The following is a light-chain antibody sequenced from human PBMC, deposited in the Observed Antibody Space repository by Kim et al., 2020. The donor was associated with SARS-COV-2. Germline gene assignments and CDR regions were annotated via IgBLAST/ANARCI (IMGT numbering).Light chain of an antibody. V-gene: IGKV4-1*01. CDR2: WAS. J-gene: IGKJ5*01. CDR3: QQYYTTPIT. CDR1: QSVLYSSNNKNY. Sequence: ATINCKSSQSVLYSSNNKNYFAWYQQKPGQPPKLLIYWASTRESGVPDRFSGSGSGTDFTLTISSLQAEDVAVYYCQQYYTTPITFGHGTRLEIK.